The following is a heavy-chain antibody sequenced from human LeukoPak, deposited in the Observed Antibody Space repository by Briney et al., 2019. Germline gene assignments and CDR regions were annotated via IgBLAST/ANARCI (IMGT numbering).Heavy chain of an antibody. J-gene: IGHJ5*02. CDR3: AREGAIVVVPAAIQGGWFDP. CDR2: MNPNSGNT. V-gene: IGHV1-8*03. D-gene: IGHD2-2*02. CDR1: GYTFTSFD. Sequence: ASVKVSCRASGYTFTSFDISWVRQATGQGLEWMGWMNPNSGNTGYAQKFQGRVTITADKSTSTAYMELSSLRSEDTAVYYCAREGAIVVVPAAIQGGWFDPWGQGTLVTVSS.